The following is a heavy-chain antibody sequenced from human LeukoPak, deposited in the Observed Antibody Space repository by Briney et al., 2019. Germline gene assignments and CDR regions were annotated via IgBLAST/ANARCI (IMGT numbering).Heavy chain of an antibody. D-gene: IGHD3-10*01. CDR1: GGSISSHY. V-gene: IGHV4-59*11. CDR2: IYYGGST. Sequence: SETLSLTCTVSGGSISSHYWSWIRQPPGKGLEWIGYIYYGGSTNYNPSLRSRVTISVDTSKNQFSLKLSPVTAADTAVYYCARGDSGSFAYDALDIWGQGTMVTVSS. CDR3: ARGDSGSFAYDALDI. J-gene: IGHJ3*02.